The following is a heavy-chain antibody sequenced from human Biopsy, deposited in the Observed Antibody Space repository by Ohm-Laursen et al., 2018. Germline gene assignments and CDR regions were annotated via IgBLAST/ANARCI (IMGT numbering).Heavy chain of an antibody. V-gene: IGHV4-4*07. J-gene: IGHJ3*01. CDR3: AREDEGLLRALDL. D-gene: IGHD3-3*01. CDR2: IYTIGDT. Sequence: SETLSLTCTVSGASMTGYFWTWVRQPPGKGLDWIGHIYTIGDTTYNPSLESRVTMPLDTSKNQFSLKMTSLTAADTAVYFCAREDEGLLRALDLWGQGTMVTVSS. CDR1: GASMTGYF.